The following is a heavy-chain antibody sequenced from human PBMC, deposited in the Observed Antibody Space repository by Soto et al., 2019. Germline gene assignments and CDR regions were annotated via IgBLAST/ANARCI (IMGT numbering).Heavy chain of an antibody. CDR2: INPNGGGT. J-gene: IGHJ4*02. Sequence: VKVSCKASGYTFDGYYIHWVRQAPGQGLEWMGWINPNGGGTNYAQKFQGWVTMTRDTSTSTAYMELSRLTSDDTAIYYCARVATIFGVVPDYWGQGTLVTVSS. D-gene: IGHD3-3*01. V-gene: IGHV1-2*04. CDR1: GYTFDGYY. CDR3: ARVATIFGVVPDY.